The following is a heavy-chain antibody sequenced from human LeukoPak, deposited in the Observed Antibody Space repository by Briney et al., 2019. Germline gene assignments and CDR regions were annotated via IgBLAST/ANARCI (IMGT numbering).Heavy chain of an antibody. CDR3: ARVDGWSTGILHT. D-gene: IGHD3/OR15-3a*01. CDR2: FSTTWST. J-gene: IGHJ5*02. CDR1: GASISSYY. Sequence: SETLSLTCSVSGASISSYYWTWIRQPAGKGLEWIGRFSTTWSTSYNPSLKSRVTMSVDTSKNQFSLRLSSVTAADTAVDYCARVDGWSTGILHTWGQGTLVTVSS. V-gene: IGHV4-4*07.